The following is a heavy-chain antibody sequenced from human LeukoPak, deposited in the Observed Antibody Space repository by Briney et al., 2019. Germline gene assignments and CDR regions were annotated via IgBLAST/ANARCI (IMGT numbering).Heavy chain of an antibody. Sequence: GGSLRLSCAASAFTFSDYYMSWIRQAPGKGLEWVSYISSSGSTIYYADSVKGRFTISRDNAKNSLYLQMTSLRAEDTAVYDCASFNGDNDAFDIWVQGTMVTVSS. J-gene: IGHJ3*02. CDR3: ASFNGDNDAFDI. CDR2: ISSSGSTI. D-gene: IGHD7-27*01. CDR1: AFTFSDYY. V-gene: IGHV3-11*01.